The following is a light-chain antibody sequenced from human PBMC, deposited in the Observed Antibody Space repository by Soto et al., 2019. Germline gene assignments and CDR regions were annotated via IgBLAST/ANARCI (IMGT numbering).Light chain of an antibody. CDR2: GAS. CDR3: QQYNHWPPWT. V-gene: IGKV3-15*01. Sequence: EIVMTQSPVTLSVSPGERATLACRASESVNSNLAWYQQKPGQAPRLLIYGASTRATGIPARFSGSGSGTEFTLTISSLQSEDFALYYCQQYNHWPPWTFGQGTKVDIX. CDR1: ESVNSN. J-gene: IGKJ1*01.